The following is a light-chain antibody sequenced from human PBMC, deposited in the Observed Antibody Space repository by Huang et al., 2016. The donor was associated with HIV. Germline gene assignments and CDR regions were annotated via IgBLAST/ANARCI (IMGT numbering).Light chain of an antibody. Sequence: EIVMTQSPATLSVCPGERATLSCRASQSLSSNLAWYQQKPGQAPMLLISGASTRATGIPAKCSGSGSGTELTLTISSLQSEYCAVCHCQQYNDWPLTVGGETKEGIK. V-gene: IGKV3-15*01. CDR3: QQYNDWPLT. CDR1: QSLSSN. J-gene: IGKJ4*01. CDR2: GAS.